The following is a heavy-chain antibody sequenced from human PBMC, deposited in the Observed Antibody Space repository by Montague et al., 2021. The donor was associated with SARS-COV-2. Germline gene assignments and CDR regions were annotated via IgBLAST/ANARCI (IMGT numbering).Heavy chain of an antibody. CDR2: IYYSGST. D-gene: IGHD6-13*01. J-gene: IGHJ4*02. CDR3: ARHKRWRIAAAGRDFDY. V-gene: IGHV4-39*01. Sequence: SETLSLTCTVSGGSISSSSYYWGWIRQPPGKGLEWIGSIYYSGSTYYNQSLKSRVTISVDTSKNQFSLKLSSVTAADTAVYYCARHKRWRIAAAGRDFDYWGQGTLVTVSS. CDR1: GGSISSSSYY.